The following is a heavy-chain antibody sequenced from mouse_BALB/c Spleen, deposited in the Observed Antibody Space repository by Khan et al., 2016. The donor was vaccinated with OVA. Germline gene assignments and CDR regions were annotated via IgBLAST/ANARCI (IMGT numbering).Heavy chain of an antibody. J-gene: IGHJ3*01. CDR2: INPNSYDN. CDR3: VRALYYDGSSDEGFAY. CDR1: GYTFTSYV. D-gene: IGHD1-1*01. Sequence: VQLKESGPELVKPGASVKMSCKASGYTFTSYVMHWVKQKPGQGLEWIGYINPNSYDNKNNEKYKGKATLTSEKASSTAYMELSSLTSEDSAVYYCVRALYYDGSSDEGFAYGGQGTLVTVSA. V-gene: IGHV1S136*01.